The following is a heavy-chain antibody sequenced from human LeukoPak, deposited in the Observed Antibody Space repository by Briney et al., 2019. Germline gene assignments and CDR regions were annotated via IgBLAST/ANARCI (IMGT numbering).Heavy chain of an antibody. V-gene: IGHV4-59*01. CDR1: GGSISSYY. CDR3: ARLYCSSTSCYTGGGWFDP. Sequence: SETLSLTCTVSGGSISSYYWSWIRQPPGKGLEWIGYIYYSGSTNYNPSLQSRVTISVDTSKNQFSLKLSSVTAADTAVYYCARLYCSSTSCYTGGGWFDPWGQGTLVTVSS. CDR2: IYYSGST. D-gene: IGHD2-2*02. J-gene: IGHJ5*02.